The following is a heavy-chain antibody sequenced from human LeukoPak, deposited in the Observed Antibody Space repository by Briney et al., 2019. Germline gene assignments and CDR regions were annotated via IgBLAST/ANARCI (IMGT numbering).Heavy chain of an antibody. J-gene: IGHJ4*02. CDR3: ARRGVVIRVILVGFHKEAFYFDS. D-gene: IGHD3-22*01. CDR1: GITLSNYG. Sequence: GGSLRLSCAVSGITLSNYGMSWVRQAPGKGLEWVAGISDSGGSTNYADSVKGRFAISRDNPENTLYLQMNSLRTEDTAVYFCARRGVVIRVILVGFHKEAFYFDSWGQGALVTVSS. V-gene: IGHV3-23*01. CDR2: ISDSGGST.